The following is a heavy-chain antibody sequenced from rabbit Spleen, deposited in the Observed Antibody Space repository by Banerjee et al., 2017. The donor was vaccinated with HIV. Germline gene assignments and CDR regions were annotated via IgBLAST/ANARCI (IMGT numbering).Heavy chain of an antibody. CDR1: GFSLGSTYW. CDR2: IDSVSSGST. J-gene: IGHJ6*01. D-gene: IGHD8-1*01. Sequence: QEQLVESGGDLVKPEGSLTLTCTASGFSLGSTYWISWVRQAPGKGLEWIACIDSVSSGSTYYASWAKGRFTISKTSSTTVTLHMTSLTVADTATYFCARDTGSSFSSYGMDLWGPGTLVTVS. V-gene: IGHV1S45*01. CDR3: ARDTGSSFSSYGMDL.